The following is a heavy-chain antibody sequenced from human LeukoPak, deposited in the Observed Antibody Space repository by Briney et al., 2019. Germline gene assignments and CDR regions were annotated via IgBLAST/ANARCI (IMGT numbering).Heavy chain of an antibody. CDR2: INPNSGGT. J-gene: IGHJ4*02. Sequence: ASVKVSCKASGYTFTGYYMHWVRQAPGQGLEWMGRINPNSGGTNYAQKFQGRVTMTRNTSISTAYMELSSLRSEDTAVYCCNIVVVTATDYFDYWGQGTLVTVSS. CDR3: NIVVVTATDYFDY. CDR1: GYTFTGYY. D-gene: IGHD2-21*02. V-gene: IGHV1-2*06.